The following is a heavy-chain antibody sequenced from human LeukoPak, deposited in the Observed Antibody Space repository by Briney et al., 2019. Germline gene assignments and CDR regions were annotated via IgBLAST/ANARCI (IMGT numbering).Heavy chain of an antibody. CDR3: ARDPHGYWWFDP. Sequence: GGSLRLSCAASGFTFSNYWMHWVRQAPGKGLVWVSRINSDGSSTTYADSVKGRFTISRDNAKNTLYLPMNSLRAEDTAVYYCARDPHGYWWFDPWGQGTLVTVSS. CDR1: GFTFSNYW. D-gene: IGHD5-18*01. CDR2: INSDGSST. V-gene: IGHV3-74*03. J-gene: IGHJ5*02.